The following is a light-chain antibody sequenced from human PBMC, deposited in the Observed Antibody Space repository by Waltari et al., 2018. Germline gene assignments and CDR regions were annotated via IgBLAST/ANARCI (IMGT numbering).Light chain of an antibody. CDR3: QQYNNWWT. V-gene: IGKV3-15*01. Sequence: EIVLTHSPAPLSVSPGERATLSCRASQSVSSSLAWYQQKPGQAPRLLVYGASTRATGIPARFSGSGSGTEFTLTISSLQSEDFAVYYCQQYNNWWTFGQGTKVEIK. CDR1: QSVSSS. J-gene: IGKJ1*01. CDR2: GAS.